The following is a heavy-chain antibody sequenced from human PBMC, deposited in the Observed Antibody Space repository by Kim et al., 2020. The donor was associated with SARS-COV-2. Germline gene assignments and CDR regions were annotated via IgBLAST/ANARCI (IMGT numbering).Heavy chain of an antibody. CDR2: IIPIFGTA. CDR1: GGTFSSYA. Sequence: SVKVSCKASGGTFSSYAISWVRQAPGQGLEWMGGIIPIFGTANYAQKFQGRVTITADESTSTAYMELSSLRSEDTAVYYCARGPFYDSSGYYVYYFDYWGQGTLVTVSS. V-gene: IGHV1-69*13. CDR3: ARGPFYDSSGYYVYYFDY. D-gene: IGHD3-22*01. J-gene: IGHJ4*02.